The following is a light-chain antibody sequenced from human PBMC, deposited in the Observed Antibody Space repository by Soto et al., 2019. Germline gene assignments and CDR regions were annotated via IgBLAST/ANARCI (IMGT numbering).Light chain of an antibody. CDR3: QQYASSPLLT. J-gene: IGKJ4*01. CDR2: GTS. V-gene: IGKV3-20*01. Sequence: EIALTQSAGTLSLSPGGTATLSCRASQTIGRNCLAWYQQKPGQAPRLLIFGTSTRATGIPDRFSGSGSGTDFTLSISRLEPEDFAVYYCQQYASSPLLTFGGGTKVDIK. CDR1: QTIGRNC.